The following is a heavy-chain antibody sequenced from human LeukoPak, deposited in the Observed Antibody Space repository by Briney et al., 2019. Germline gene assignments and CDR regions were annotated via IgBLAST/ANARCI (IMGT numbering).Heavy chain of an antibody. V-gene: IGHV4-34*01. Sequence: SETLSLTCAVYGGSFSGYYWSWIRQPPGKGLEWIGEINHSGSTNYNPSLKSRVTISVDTSKNQFSLKLSSVTAADTAVYYCARTGSVVAATPYYYSGMDVWGQGTTVTVSS. D-gene: IGHD2-15*01. CDR2: INHSGST. CDR3: ARTGSVVAATPYYYSGMDV. J-gene: IGHJ6*02. CDR1: GGSFSGYY.